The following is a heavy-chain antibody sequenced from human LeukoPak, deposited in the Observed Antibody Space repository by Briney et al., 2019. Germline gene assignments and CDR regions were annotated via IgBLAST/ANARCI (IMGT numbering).Heavy chain of an antibody. CDR3: ARLRSYYYDSSGHGAFDI. D-gene: IGHD3-22*01. J-gene: IGHJ3*02. V-gene: IGHV5-51*01. Sequence: GESLKISCKGSGYSFTSYWIGWVRQMPGKGLEWMGIIYSGDPDTRYSPSFQGQVTISADKSISTAYLQWSSLKASDTAMYYCARLRSYYYDSSGHGAFDIWGQGTMVTVSS. CDR1: GYSFTSYW. CDR2: IYSGDPDT.